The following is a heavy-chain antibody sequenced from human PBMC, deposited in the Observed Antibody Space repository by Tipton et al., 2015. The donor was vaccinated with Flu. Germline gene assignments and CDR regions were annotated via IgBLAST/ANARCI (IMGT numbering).Heavy chain of an antibody. CDR1: GGSFSNYY. Sequence: TLSLTCTVSGGSFSNYYWNWIRQPPGKGLEWIGYIFYTGDTSYNPSLKSRVTISTETFKNQFSLKLTSVTAADTAVYYCATLQAPPGPPSWGQGTLVTVSS. CDR3: ATLQAPPGPPS. D-gene: IGHD6-13*01. CDR2: IFYTGDT. J-gene: IGHJ5*02. V-gene: IGHV4-59*12.